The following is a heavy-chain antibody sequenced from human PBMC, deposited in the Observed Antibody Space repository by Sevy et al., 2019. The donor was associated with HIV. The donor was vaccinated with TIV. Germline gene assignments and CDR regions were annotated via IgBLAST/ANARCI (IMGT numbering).Heavy chain of an antibody. CDR2: ISSSSSYI. CDR3: ARARAVRGVIITPFDY. J-gene: IGHJ4*02. V-gene: IGHV3-21*01. Sequence: GGSLRLSCAASGFTFSSYSMNWDRQAPGKGLEWVSSISSSSSYIYYADSVKGRFTISRDNAKNSLYLQMNSLRAEDTAVYYCARARAVRGVIITPFDYWGQGTLVTVSS. D-gene: IGHD3-10*01. CDR1: GFTFSSYS.